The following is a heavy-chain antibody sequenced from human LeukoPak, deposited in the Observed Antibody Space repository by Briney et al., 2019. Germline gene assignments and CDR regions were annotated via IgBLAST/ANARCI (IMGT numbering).Heavy chain of an antibody. D-gene: IGHD6-13*01. Sequence: GGSLRLSCAASGFTFTSYVMHWVRQAPGKGLQWVALISCDGSNKYYADSVKGRFTISRDNSKNTLYLQMNSLRAEDTAVYYCARPRGAAAGTFGFDPWGQGTLVTVSS. V-gene: IGHV3-30*03. CDR3: ARPRGAAAGTFGFDP. J-gene: IGHJ5*02. CDR1: GFTFTSYV. CDR2: ISCDGSNK.